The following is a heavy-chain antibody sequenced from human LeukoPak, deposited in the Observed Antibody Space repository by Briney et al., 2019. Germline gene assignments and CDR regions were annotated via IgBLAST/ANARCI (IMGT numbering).Heavy chain of an antibody. J-gene: IGHJ6*02. D-gene: IGHD3-9*01. V-gene: IGHV3-11*01. CDR3: ARSIGLTGGGVDV. Sequence: GGSLRLSCASSGFTFSDYNMNWVRQAPGKGLEWVSYITNGGSTIHHADSVKGRFTISRDNAKKTLYLQMNSLRAEDTAVYYCARSIGLTGGGVDVWGQGTTVTVSS. CDR1: GFTFSDYN. CDR2: ITNGGSTI.